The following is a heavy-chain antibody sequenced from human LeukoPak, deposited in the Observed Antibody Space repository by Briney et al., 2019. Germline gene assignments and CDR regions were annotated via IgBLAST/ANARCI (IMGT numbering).Heavy chain of an antibody. D-gene: IGHD4/OR15-4a*01. CDR2: IYHSGST. CDR1: GGSISSGGYS. CDR3: ARGPQDYGDAFDI. J-gene: IGHJ3*02. Sequence: SQTLSLTCAVSGGSISSGGYSWSWIRQPPGKGLEWIGYIYHSGSTYYNPSLKSRVTMSVDRSKNQFSLKLSSVTAADTAVYYCARGPQDYGDAFDIWGQGTMVTVSS. V-gene: IGHV4-30-2*01.